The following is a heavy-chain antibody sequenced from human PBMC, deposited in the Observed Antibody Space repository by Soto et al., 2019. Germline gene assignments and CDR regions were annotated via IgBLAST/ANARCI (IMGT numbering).Heavy chain of an antibody. CDR2: ISGSGGST. CDR3: AKDRWNYDYYYYGMDV. J-gene: IGHJ6*02. V-gene: IGHV3-23*01. D-gene: IGHD1-7*01. Sequence: GGSLRLSCAASGFTFSSYATSWVRQAPGKGLEWVSAISGSGGSTYYADSVKGRFTISRDNSKNTLYLQMNSLRAEDTAVYYCAKDRWNYDYYYYGMDVWGQGTTVTVSS. CDR1: GFTFSSYA.